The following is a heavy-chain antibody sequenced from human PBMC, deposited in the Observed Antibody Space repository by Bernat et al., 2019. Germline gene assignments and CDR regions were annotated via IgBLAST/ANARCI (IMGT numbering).Heavy chain of an antibody. V-gene: IGHV1-3*01. CDR3: ARDRDSYGYSRYYYYGMDV. Sequence: QVQLVQSAAEVKKPGASVKVSCKASGYTFTSYAMHWVRQAPGQRLEWMGWINAGNGNTKYSQKFQGRVTITRDTSASTAYMELSSLRSEDTAVYYCARDRDSYGYSRYYYYGMDVWGQGTTVTVSS. J-gene: IGHJ6*02. CDR1: GYTFTSYA. D-gene: IGHD5-18*01. CDR2: INAGNGNT.